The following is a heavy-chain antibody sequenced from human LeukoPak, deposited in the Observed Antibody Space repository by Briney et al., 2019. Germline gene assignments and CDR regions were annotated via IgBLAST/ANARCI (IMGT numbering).Heavy chain of an antibody. V-gene: IGHV3-7*01. Sequence: GGSLRLSCVASGFTFRSYWMSWVRQAPGKGLEWVANIKQDGSEKYYVDSVKGRFTISRDNAKNSLYLQMNSLRAEDTAVYYCARAESYCGGDCYSWYFDYWGQGTLVTVSS. J-gene: IGHJ4*02. D-gene: IGHD2-21*02. CDR1: GFTFRSYW. CDR3: ARAESYCGGDCYSWYFDY. CDR2: IKQDGSEK.